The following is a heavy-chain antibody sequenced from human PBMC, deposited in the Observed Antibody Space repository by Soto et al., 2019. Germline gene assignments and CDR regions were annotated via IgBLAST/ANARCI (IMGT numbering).Heavy chain of an antibody. CDR1: GFTFSSYA. Sequence: PGGSLRLSCAASGFTFSSYAMHWVRQAPGKGLEWVAVISYDGSKEYYADSVKGRFTISRDNSKNTLYLQMNSLRAEDTAVYYCAREWAFWGQGTLVTVSS. CDR2: ISYDGSKE. V-gene: IGHV3-30-3*01. D-gene: IGHD1-26*01. CDR3: AREWAF. J-gene: IGHJ4*02.